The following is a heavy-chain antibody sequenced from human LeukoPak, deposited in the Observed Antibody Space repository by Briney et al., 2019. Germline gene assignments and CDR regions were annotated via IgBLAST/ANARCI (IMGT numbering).Heavy chain of an antibody. Sequence: SETLSLTCTVSGGSISSGSYYWSRIRQPAGKGLEWIGRIYTSGSTNYNPFLKSRVTISVDTSKNQFSLKLSSVTAADTAVYYCAATIFGVVKDEYYYYGMDVWGQGTTVTVSS. CDR1: GGSISSGSYY. CDR2: IYTSGST. V-gene: IGHV4-61*02. D-gene: IGHD3-3*01. J-gene: IGHJ6*02. CDR3: AATIFGVVKDEYYYYGMDV.